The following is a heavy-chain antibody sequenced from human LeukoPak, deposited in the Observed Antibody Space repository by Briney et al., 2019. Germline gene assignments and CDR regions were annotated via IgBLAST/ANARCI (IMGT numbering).Heavy chain of an antibody. J-gene: IGHJ4*02. CDR1: GFTFSSYW. CDR2: IKQDGSEK. D-gene: IGHD3-16*01. Sequence: AGGSLRLSCAVSGFTFSSYWMSWVRQAPGKGLEWMANIKQDGSEKYYVDSVKGRFTISRDNAKNSLYLQMNSLRAEDTAVYYCARDRGGGFNYWGQGTLVTVSS. V-gene: IGHV3-7*01. CDR3: ARDRGGGFNY.